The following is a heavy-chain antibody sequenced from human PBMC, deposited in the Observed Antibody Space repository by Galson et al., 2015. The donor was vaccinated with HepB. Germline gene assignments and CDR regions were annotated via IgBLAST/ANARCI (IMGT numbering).Heavy chain of an antibody. D-gene: IGHD2-2*01. CDR2: INPTSGAT. Sequence: SVKVSCKASGYTFTGYYMHWVRQAPGQGLEWMGWINPTSGATNYAQKFQGRVTMTRDTSISTAYMELSRLRSDDTAVYYCARAWGDTGSPVAGFDYWGQGTLVTVSP. CDR3: ARAWGDTGSPVAGFDY. CDR1: GYTFTGYY. J-gene: IGHJ4*02. V-gene: IGHV1-2*02.